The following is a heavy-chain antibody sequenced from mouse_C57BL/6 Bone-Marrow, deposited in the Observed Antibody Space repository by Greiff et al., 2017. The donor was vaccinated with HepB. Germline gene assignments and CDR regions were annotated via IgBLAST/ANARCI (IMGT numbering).Heavy chain of an antibody. D-gene: IGHD1-1*01. V-gene: IGHV1-76*01. CDR1: GYTFTDYY. J-gene: IGHJ2*01. Sequence: QVQLKESGAELVRPGASVKLSCKASGYTFTDYYINWVKQRPGQGLEWIARIYPGSGNTYYNEKFKGKATLTAEKSSSTAYMQLSSLTSEDSAVYFCASYGSSHFDYWGQGTTLTVSS. CDR2: IYPGSGNT. CDR3: ASYGSSHFDY.